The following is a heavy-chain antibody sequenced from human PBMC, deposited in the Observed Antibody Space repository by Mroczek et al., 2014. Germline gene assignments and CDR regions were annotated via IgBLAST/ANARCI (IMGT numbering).Heavy chain of an antibody. D-gene: IGHD5-18*01. Sequence: VQLVQSGEAWSSLGGSLRLSCAASGFTFSSYSMNWVRQAPGKGLEWVSSISSSSSYIYYADSVKGRFTISRDNAKNSLYLQMNSLRAEDTAVYYCARPAEERIQLWSTPHFAFDIWGQGTMVTVSS. CDR1: GFTFSSYS. CDR3: ARPAEERIQLWSTPHFAFDI. V-gene: IGHV3-21*01. J-gene: IGHJ3*02. CDR2: ISSSSSYI.